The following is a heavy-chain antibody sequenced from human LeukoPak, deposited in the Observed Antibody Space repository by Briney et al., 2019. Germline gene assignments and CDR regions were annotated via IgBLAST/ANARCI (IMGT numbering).Heavy chain of an antibody. V-gene: IGHV3-74*01. CDR1: GFTFSSYW. J-gene: IGHJ4*02. CDR2: IASDGSST. CDR3: ARDGIAVAGPFY. Sequence: GGSLRLSCAASGFTFSSYWMNWVRQAPGKGLVWVSRIASDGSSTTYADSVKGRFSISRDNAKNTLYLQMNSLRAEDTAVYYCARDGIAVAGPFYWGQGTLVTVSS. D-gene: IGHD6-19*01.